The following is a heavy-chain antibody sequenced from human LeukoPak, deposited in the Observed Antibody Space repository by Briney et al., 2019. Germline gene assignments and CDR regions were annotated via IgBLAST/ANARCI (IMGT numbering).Heavy chain of an antibody. V-gene: IGHV3-7*01. CDR2: IKQDGSES. CDR1: GFTFSSYW. Sequence: PGGSLRLSCAASGFTFSSYWMSWVRQAPGKGLEWVANIKQDGSESYYVDSAKGRFTFSRDNAKNSLYLQINSLRAEDTAVYYCARLGEKADFDYWAREPWSPSPQ. CDR3: ARLGEKADFDY. D-gene: IGHD3-16*01. J-gene: IGHJ4*02.